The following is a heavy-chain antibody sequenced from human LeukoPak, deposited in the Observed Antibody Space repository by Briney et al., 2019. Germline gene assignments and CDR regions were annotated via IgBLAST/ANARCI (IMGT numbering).Heavy chain of an antibody. D-gene: IGHD6-19*01. CDR1: GFTFSSYA. CDR2: ISGSGGST. Sequence: GGSLRLSCAASGFTFSSYAMSWVRQAPGKGLEWVSAISGSGGSTYYADSVKGRFTISRDNSKNTLYLQMNSLRAEDTAVYYCAKELLDYRQWPEAFDIWGQGTMATVSS. V-gene: IGHV3-23*01. J-gene: IGHJ3*02. CDR3: AKELLDYRQWPEAFDI.